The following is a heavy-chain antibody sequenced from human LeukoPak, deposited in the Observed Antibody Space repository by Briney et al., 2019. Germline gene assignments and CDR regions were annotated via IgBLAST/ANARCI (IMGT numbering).Heavy chain of an antibody. Sequence: RASVKVSCKASGYTFTNYAIHWVRQAPGQGLEWMGWINAGNGNTEYSQKFQGRVTITRDTSTSTAYMELRSLRSDDTAVYYCARDRSYGDYGSGSYYYGMDVWGQGTTVTVSS. V-gene: IGHV1-3*01. D-gene: IGHD3-10*01. CDR3: ARDRSYGDYGSGSYYYGMDV. CDR1: GYTFTNYA. CDR2: INAGNGNT. J-gene: IGHJ6*02.